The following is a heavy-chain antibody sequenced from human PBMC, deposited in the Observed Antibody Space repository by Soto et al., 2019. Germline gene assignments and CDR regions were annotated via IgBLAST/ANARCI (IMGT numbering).Heavy chain of an antibody. J-gene: IGHJ5*02. D-gene: IGHD3-16*02. V-gene: IGHV4-39*01. CDR3: AKQGGVIPTEWSDP. CDR2: IYYSGRP. Sequence: QLQLQESGPGLVKPSETLSLTCTVSGGSISSSSYYWGWIRQPPGKGLEWIGSIYYSGRPYYNPSLKSRVTISLDTSKNHFPLKLSSVTAADTAVYYCAKQGGVIPTEWSDPWGQGTLVTVSS. CDR1: GGSISSSSYY.